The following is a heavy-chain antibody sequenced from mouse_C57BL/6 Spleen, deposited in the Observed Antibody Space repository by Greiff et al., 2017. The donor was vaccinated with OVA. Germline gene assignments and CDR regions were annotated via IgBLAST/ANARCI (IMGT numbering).Heavy chain of an antibody. CDR3: ARGEYFDY. J-gene: IGHJ2*01. CDR1: GYTFTSYW. Sequence: QVQLQQPGAELVKPGASVQLSCKASGYTFTSYWMQWVKQRPGQGLEWIGEIDPSDSYTNYNQKFKGKATLTVDTSSSTAYMQLSSLTSEDSAVYYCARGEYFDYWGQGTTLTVSS. CDR2: IDPSDSYT. V-gene: IGHV1-50*01.